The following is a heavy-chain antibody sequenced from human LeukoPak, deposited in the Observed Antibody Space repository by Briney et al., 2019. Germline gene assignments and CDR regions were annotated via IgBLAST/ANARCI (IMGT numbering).Heavy chain of an antibody. CDR2: ISSSSSYI. J-gene: IGHJ4*02. CDR3: ARDMAGDYDSSGYPDY. Sequence: GSLRLSCAASGFTFSSYSMNWVRQAPGKGLEWVSSISSSSSYIYYADSVKGRFTISRDNAKNSLYLQMNSLRAEDTAVYYCARDMAGDYDSSGYPDYWGQGTLVTVSS. CDR1: GFTFSSYS. D-gene: IGHD3-22*01. V-gene: IGHV3-21*01.